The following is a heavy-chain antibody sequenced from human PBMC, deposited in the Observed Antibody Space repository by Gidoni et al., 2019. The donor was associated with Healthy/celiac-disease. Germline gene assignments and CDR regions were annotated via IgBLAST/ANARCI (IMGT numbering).Heavy chain of an antibody. CDR2: IWYDGSNK. D-gene: IGHD2-21*02. CDR1: GFTFSSYG. J-gene: IGHJ6*02. V-gene: IGHV3-33*01. CDR3: ARDPVTVYYYYGMDV. Sequence: QVQLVESGGGVVQPGRSLRLSCAASGFTFSSYGMHWVRQAPGKGLGWVAVIWYDGSNKYYADSVKGRFTISRDNSKNTLYLQMNSLRAEDTAVYYCARDPVTVYYYYGMDVWGQGTTVTVSS.